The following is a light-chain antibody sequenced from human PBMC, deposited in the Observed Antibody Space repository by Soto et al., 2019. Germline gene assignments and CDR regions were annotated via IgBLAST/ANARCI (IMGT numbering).Light chain of an antibody. CDR3: PHSNYLPYS. CDR1: QTIDNT. V-gene: IGKV3-15*01. Sequence: EIVVTQNTATLSRSPGERATLSCRASQTIDNTLAWYQRKPGQAPRLLIYDASTRATGVPARFSGSGSGTDFTLTISSLQSEDFAVYYCPHSNYLPYSLAERTRVDI. J-gene: IGKJ2*03. CDR2: DAS.